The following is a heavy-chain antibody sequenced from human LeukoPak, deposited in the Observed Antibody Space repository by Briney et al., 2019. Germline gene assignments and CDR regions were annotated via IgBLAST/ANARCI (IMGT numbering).Heavy chain of an antibody. CDR1: WISCSTSEVG. D-gene: IGHD1-26*01. Sequence: SGPTLVQSTQTLTLTFTFSWISCSTSEVGVGWIRQPPGKALEWLALIYWDDDIRYSPSLKTRLTITKDTSRNQVVLTMTNMDPVDTGTYYCAHSDPSGGTSCCLSRGQRALVTVSP. J-gene: IGHJ4*02. CDR3: AHSDPSGGTSCCLS. CDR2: IYWDDDI. V-gene: IGHV2-5*02.